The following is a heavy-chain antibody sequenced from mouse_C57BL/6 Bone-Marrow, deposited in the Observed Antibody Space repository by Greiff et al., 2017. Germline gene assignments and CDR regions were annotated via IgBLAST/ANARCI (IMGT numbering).Heavy chain of an antibody. Sequence: VQLQQSGAELVRPGASVKLSCTASGFNIKDDYMHWVKQRPEQGLEWIGWIDPENGDTEYASKFQGKATITADTSSSTAYLQLSSLTSEDTAVYSCTIYYGNPFDYWGQGTTLTVSA. CDR2: IDPENGDT. CDR3: TIYYGNPFDY. CDR1: GFNIKDDY. V-gene: IGHV14-4*01. D-gene: IGHD2-1*01. J-gene: IGHJ2*01.